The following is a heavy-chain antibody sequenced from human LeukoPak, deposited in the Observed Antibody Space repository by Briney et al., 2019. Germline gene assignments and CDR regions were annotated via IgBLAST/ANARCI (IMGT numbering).Heavy chain of an antibody. CDR2: ISGSGGST. J-gene: IGHJ4*02. D-gene: IGHD4/OR15-4a*01. CDR3: ARRAGAYSHPYDY. Sequence: GGTLRLSCAASGFTFSSYGMSWVRQAPGKGLEWVSGISGSGGSTYYADSVKGRFTISRDNSKNTLYLQMNSLRVEDTAVYYCARRAGAYSHPYDYWGQGTLVTVSS. V-gene: IGHV3-23*01. CDR1: GFTFSSYG.